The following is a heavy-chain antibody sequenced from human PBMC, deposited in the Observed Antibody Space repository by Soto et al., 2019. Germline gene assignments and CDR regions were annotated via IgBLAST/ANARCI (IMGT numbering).Heavy chain of an antibody. D-gene: IGHD6-19*01. V-gene: IGHV4-31*03. Sequence: SETLSLTCTVSGGSISSGGYYWSWIRQHPGKGLEWIGYIYYSGSTYYNPSLKSRVTISVDTSKNQFSLKLSSVTAADTAVYYCARFGSGWFGRDYWGQGTLVTVSS. CDR3: ARFGSGWFGRDY. J-gene: IGHJ4*02. CDR1: GGSISSGGYY. CDR2: IYYSGST.